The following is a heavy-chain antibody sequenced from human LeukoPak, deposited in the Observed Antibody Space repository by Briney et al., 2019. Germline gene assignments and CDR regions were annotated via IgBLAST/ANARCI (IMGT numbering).Heavy chain of an antibody. CDR3: VRGIDSTGYFHY. D-gene: IGHD3-9*01. CDR2: IDTNTGSP. Sequence: ASVKVSCKASGYTFTTYPINWVRQAPGQGLEWMGWIDTNTGSPTYAQGLTGRFVFSLDTSVSTAFLQINSLGAEDAALYFCVRGIDSTGYFHYWGQGTLVTGS. J-gene: IGHJ4*02. V-gene: IGHV7-4-1*02. CDR1: GYTFTTYP.